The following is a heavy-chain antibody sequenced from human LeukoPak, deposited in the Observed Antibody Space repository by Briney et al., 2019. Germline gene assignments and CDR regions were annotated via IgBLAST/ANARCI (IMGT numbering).Heavy chain of an antibody. CDR1: GFTVSSYS. CDR3: ARDLTGSPDY. D-gene: IGHD3-10*01. J-gene: IGHJ4*02. Sequence: GGSLRLSCAASGFTVSSYSMNWVSQAPGKGLEWVSYISSSSNSIYYADSVKGRFTISRDNAKSSLFLQTNSLRDEDTAVYYCARDLTGSPDYWGQGTLVTVS. V-gene: IGHV3-48*02. CDR2: ISSSSNSI.